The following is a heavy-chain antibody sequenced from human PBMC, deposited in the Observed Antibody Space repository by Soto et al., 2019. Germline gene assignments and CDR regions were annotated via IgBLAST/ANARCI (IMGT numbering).Heavy chain of an antibody. D-gene: IGHD3-10*01. CDR1: GGSISSYY. V-gene: IGHV4-59*01. CDR2: IYYSGST. Sequence: ETLSLTCTVSGGSISSYYWSWIRQPPGKGLEWIGYIYYSGSTNYNPSLKSRVTISVDTSKNQFSLTLSSVTAADTAVYYCARAPYYYGRFDYWGQGTLVTVSS. CDR3: ARAPYYYGRFDY. J-gene: IGHJ4*02.